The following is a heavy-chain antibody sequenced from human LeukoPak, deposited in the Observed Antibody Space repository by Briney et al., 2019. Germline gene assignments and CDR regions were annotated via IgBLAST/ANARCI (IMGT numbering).Heavy chain of an antibody. CDR3: ARDFGYPYYFDS. J-gene: IGHJ4*02. CDR2: IYYSGTT. CDR1: DGSISSYY. Sequence: SETLSLTCNVTDGSISSYYWSWLRQPPGEGLEWIGSIYYSGTTNYNPSLKSRLTMSVDTSKNQFSPRLTSVTAADTAIYYCARDFGYPYYFDSWGLGILVTVSS. D-gene: IGHD3-16*02. V-gene: IGHV4-59*01.